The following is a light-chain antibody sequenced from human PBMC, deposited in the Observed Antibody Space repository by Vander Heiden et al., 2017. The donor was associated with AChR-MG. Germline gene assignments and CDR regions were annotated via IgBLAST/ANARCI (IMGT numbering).Light chain of an antibody. CDR3: QSYDNSLNADV. CDR1: NSNNGAGHA. Sequence: QSVLTQPPSVSGAPGQTITASCPGSNSNNGAGHAAPWYQQLPGTAPKLLIYANVKRPSGVPDRFSASKSASSASLAITGLQAEDEANYYCQSYDNSLNADVFGTGTKVTVL. J-gene: IGLJ1*01. CDR2: ANV. V-gene: IGLV1-40*01.